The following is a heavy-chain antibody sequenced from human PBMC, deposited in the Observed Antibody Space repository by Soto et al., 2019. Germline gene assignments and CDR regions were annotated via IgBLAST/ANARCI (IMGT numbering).Heavy chain of an antibody. J-gene: IGHJ6*02. CDR1: GFNFSNAW. V-gene: IGHV3-15*01. CDR3: TTGVTSRGMDV. CDR2: IKSKTDGGTT. D-gene: IGHD2-21*02. Sequence: PGGSLRLSCAASGFNFSNAWMSWVRQAPGKGLEWVGRIKSKTDGGTTDYAAPVKGRFTISRDDSKNTLYLQMNSLKTEDTAVYYCTTGVTSRGMDVWGQGTTVTVSS.